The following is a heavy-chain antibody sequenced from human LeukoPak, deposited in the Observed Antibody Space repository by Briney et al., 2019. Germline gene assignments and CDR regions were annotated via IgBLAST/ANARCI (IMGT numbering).Heavy chain of an antibody. J-gene: IGHJ4*02. CDR1: GGTFSSYA. CDR3: ARERMHYCSSTSCRGYFDH. Sequence: ASVKVSCKASGGTFSSYAISWVRQAPGQGLEWMGGIIPIFGTANYAQKFQGRVTITADESTCTAYMELSSLRSEDTAVYYCARERMHYCSSTSCRGYFDHWGQGTLVTVSS. V-gene: IGHV1-69*13. D-gene: IGHD2-2*01. CDR2: IIPIFGTA.